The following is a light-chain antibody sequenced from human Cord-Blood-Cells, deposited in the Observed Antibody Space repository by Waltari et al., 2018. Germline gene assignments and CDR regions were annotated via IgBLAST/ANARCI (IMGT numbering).Light chain of an antibody. V-gene: IGKV1-9*01. CDR1: QGISSY. CDR3: QQLNSYPFT. Sequence: DIQLTQSPSFLSASVGDRVTITCRASQGISSYLAWYQQKPGKAPKLLIYAASTLQSGVPSRFSRSGSGTEFARTISILQPEDCATYYCQQLNSYPFTFGPVTKVDIK. J-gene: IGKJ3*01. CDR2: AAS.